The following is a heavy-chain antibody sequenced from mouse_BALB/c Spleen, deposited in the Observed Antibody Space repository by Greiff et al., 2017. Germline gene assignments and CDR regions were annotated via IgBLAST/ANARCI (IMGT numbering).Heavy chain of an antibody. V-gene: IGHV1-5*01. CDR1: GYTFTSYW. D-gene: IGHD2-4*01. J-gene: IGHJ3*01. Sequence: EVQLHQSGTVLARPGASVKMSCKASGYTFTSYWMHWVKQRPGQGLEWIGAIYPGNSDTSYNQKFKGKAKLTAVTSTSTAYMELSSLTNEDSAVYYCTRGSTMISWFAYWGQGTLVTVSA. CDR2: IYPGNSDT. CDR3: TRGSTMISWFAY.